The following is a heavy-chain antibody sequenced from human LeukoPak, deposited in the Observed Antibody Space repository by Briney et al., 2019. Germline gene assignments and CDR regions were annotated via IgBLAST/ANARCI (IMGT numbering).Heavy chain of an antibody. Sequence: GRSLTLSCTASGFTFSSSWMSWVRHAPGKGLGRVPNIKQDGSEKYYVDSVKGRFTISRDNAKNSLYLQMNSLRAEDTAVYYCASASPYYYGIVVWGQRTTVTVSS. CDR3: ASASPYYYGIVV. CDR1: GFTFSSSW. J-gene: IGHJ6*02. CDR2: IKQDGSEK. V-gene: IGHV3-7*01.